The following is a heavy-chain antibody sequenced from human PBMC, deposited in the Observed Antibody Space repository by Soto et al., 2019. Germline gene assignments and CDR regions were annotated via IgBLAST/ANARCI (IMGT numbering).Heavy chain of an antibody. CDR3: ARDSGCSSTGCYYYPSFAMDV. Sequence: VGSLRLSCAASGFTFSSYAMHWVRHSPGKGLEWVAVVSYDGSNKYYADSVKGRFTISRDNSKNTLYLQMNSLRAEDTAVYYCARDSGCSSTGCYYYPSFAMDVCGQGTTVTGSS. CDR1: GFTFSSYA. J-gene: IGHJ6*02. V-gene: IGHV3-30-3*01. CDR2: VSYDGSNK. D-gene: IGHD2-2*01.